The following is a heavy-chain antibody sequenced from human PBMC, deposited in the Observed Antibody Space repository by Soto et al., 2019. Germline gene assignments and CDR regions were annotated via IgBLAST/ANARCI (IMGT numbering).Heavy chain of an antibody. Sequence: ASAKVSCKASGYTFTSYGISWVRQAPGQGLEWMGWISAYNGNTNYAQKLQGRVTMTTDTSTSTAYMELRSLRSDDTAVYYCAREEGYYDSSGYSPYYFDYWGQGTLVTVSS. J-gene: IGHJ4*02. CDR1: GYTFTSYG. D-gene: IGHD3-22*01. CDR2: ISAYNGNT. V-gene: IGHV1-18*01. CDR3: AREEGYYDSSGYSPYYFDY.